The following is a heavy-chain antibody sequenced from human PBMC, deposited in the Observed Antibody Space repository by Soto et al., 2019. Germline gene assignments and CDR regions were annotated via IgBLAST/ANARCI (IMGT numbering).Heavy chain of an antibody. J-gene: IGHJ5*02. D-gene: IGHD3-3*01. CDR2: INHTGGT. CDR1: GGSVNGYY. Sequence: PSETLSLTCAVYGGSVNGYYWNWIRQPPGKGLEWIGVINHTGGTHYNPSLKSRVTMSVDTSKNQFSLRLSSVTAADTAIYYCATRITVFGLLIPPFDPWGQGTQATLSS. V-gene: IGHV4-34*01. CDR3: ATRITVFGLLIPPFDP.